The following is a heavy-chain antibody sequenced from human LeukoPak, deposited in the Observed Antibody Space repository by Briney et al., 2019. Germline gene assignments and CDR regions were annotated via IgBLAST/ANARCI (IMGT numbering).Heavy chain of an antibody. CDR2: IYHSGST. D-gene: IGHD6-25*01. Sequence: SETLSLTCAVSGYSISSGYYWGWIRQPPGKGLEWIGSIYHSGSTYYNPSLESRVSISLDTTKNQFFLKLTSVTAADAAVYFCATDSYSSIGYYWGQGILVTVSS. CDR3: ATDSYSSIGYY. CDR1: GYSISSGYY. V-gene: IGHV4-38-2*01. J-gene: IGHJ4*02.